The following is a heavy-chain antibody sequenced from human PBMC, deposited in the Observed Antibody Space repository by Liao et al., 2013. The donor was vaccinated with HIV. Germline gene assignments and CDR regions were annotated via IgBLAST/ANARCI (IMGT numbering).Heavy chain of an antibody. D-gene: IGHD3-9*01. CDR1: GASLYNYY. J-gene: IGHJ6*03. V-gene: IGHV4-59*01. CDR3: ASTLPGGYFDWHYYYYMDV. CDR2: VYHSGST. Sequence: QVQLQESGPGLLKPSETLSLTCTVSGASLYNYYWNWIRLPPGQGLEWIGYVYHSGSTNYNPSLKSRVTISVDTSKNQFSLRLSSVTAADTAVYYCASTLPGGYFDWHYYYYMDVWGKGTTVTVSS.